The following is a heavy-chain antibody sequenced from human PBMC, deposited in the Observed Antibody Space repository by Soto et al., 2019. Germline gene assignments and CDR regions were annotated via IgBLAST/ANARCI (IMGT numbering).Heavy chain of an antibody. CDR2: ISAYNGNT. Sequence: EASVKVSCKASGYTFTSYGISWVRQAPGQGLEWMGWISAYNGNTNYAQKLQGRVTMTTDTSTSTAYMELRSLRSDDTAVYYCARDTPSRWLQFSDAFDIWGQGTMVTVSS. CDR1: GYTFTSYG. CDR3: ARDTPSRWLQFSDAFDI. V-gene: IGHV1-18*04. D-gene: IGHD5-12*01. J-gene: IGHJ3*02.